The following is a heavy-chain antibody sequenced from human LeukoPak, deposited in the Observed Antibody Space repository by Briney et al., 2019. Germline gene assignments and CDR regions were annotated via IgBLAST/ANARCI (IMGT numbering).Heavy chain of an antibody. J-gene: IGHJ5*02. CDR3: ARDVRQTGIAAAGTNWFDP. CDR2: ISYSGST. Sequence: PSETLSLTCTVSGGSISSGGYYWSWIRQHPGKGLEWIGYISYSGSTYYNPSLKSRVTISVDTSKNQFSLKLSSVTAADTAVYYCARDVRQTGIAAAGTNWFDPWGQGTLVTVSS. V-gene: IGHV4-31*03. CDR1: GGSISSGGYY. D-gene: IGHD6-13*01.